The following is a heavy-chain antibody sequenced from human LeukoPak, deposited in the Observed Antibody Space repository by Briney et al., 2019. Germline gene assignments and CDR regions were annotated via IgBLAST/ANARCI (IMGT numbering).Heavy chain of an antibody. J-gene: IGHJ4*02. CDR1: GFTFSNYG. CDR2: VYYDGNNK. CDR3: ARVRVNYYDSSGYGPGDY. D-gene: IGHD3-22*01. V-gene: IGHV3-30*19. Sequence: PGGSLRLSCAASGFTFSNYGMHWVRQAPGKGLEWVAFVYYDGNNKYYAASVKGRFTISRDNSKNTLYLQMNSLRAEDTAVYYCARVRVNYYDSSGYGPGDYWGQGTLVTVSS.